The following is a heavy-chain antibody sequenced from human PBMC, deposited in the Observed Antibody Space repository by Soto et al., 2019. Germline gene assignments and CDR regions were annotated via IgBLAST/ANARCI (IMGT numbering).Heavy chain of an antibody. Sequence: GESLKISCKGSGYSFTSYWIGWVRQMPGKGLEWMGIIYPGDSDTRYSPSFQGQVTISADKSISTAYLQWSSLKASDTAMYYCARRGTFNRGDSYGYYYYGMDGWGQGTTVTVSS. CDR3: ARRGTFNRGDSYGYYYYGMDG. D-gene: IGHD5-18*01. J-gene: IGHJ6*02. CDR1: GYSFTSYW. CDR2: IYPGDSDT. V-gene: IGHV5-51*01.